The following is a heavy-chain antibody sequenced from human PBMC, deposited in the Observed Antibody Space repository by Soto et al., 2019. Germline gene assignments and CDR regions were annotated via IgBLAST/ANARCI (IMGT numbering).Heavy chain of an antibody. CDR3: ARGQMLPDY. Sequence: PSETLSLTCAVSGGSISSGGYSWSWIRQPPGKGLEWIGYIYHSGSTYYNPSLKSRVTMSVDTSKNQFSLKLSSVTAVDTAVYYCARGQMLPDYWGQGTLVTVSS. D-gene: IGHD2-2*01. J-gene: IGHJ4*02. CDR1: GGSISSGGYS. V-gene: IGHV4-30-2*01. CDR2: IYHSGST.